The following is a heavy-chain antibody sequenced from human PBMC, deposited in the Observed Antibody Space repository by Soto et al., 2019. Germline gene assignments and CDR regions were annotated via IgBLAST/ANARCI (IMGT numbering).Heavy chain of an antibody. CDR1: CASISSVGYY. V-gene: IGHV4-31*01. CDR3: AREPSP. CDR2: NYYIGIX. Sequence: PSETLSLTCTVSCASISSVGYYWGWIRQHPGKCLEWIGYNYYIGIXXYNPSLKXXVAISVDTSNXQFSLXLTSVTAADTAVYYCAREPSPWCQGTLVTVSS. J-gene: IGHJ5*02.